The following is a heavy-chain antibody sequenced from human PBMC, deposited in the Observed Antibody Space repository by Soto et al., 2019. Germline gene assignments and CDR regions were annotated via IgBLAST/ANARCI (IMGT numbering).Heavy chain of an antibody. V-gene: IGHV3-30-3*01. J-gene: IGHJ6*02. D-gene: IGHD2-15*01. CDR1: GFTFSSYA. Sequence: QVQLVESGGGVVQPGRSLRLSCAASGFTFSSYAMHWVRQAPGKGLEWVAVISYDGSNKYYADSVKGRFTISRDNSKNTLYLQMNGLRAEDTAVYYCARDSYGCSGGSCYQRGYYYYGMDVWGQGTTVTVSS. CDR2: ISYDGSNK. CDR3: ARDSYGCSGGSCYQRGYYYYGMDV.